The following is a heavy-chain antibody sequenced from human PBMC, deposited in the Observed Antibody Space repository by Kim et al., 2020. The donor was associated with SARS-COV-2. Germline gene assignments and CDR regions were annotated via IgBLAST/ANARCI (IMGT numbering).Heavy chain of an antibody. CDR1: GDSVSNINAA. J-gene: IGHJ2*01. CDR3: ARGSGPHWETSYFDL. D-gene: IGHD1-26*01. CDR2: TYYRSKWYN. V-gene: IGHV6-1*01. Sequence: SQTLSLTCAISGDSVSNINAAWTWIRQSPSRGLELLGRTYYRSKWYNDYALSVKSRITINPDTSENQFSLQLNSVTPEDTAVYYCARGSGPHWETSYFDLWGRGTLVTVSS.